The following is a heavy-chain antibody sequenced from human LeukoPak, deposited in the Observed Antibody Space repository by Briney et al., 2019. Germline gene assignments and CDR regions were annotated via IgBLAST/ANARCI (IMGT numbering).Heavy chain of an antibody. CDR1: GFTFDDYA. D-gene: IGHD6-19*01. J-gene: IGHJ4*02. Sequence: PGRSLRLSCAASGFTFDDYAMHWVRQAPGEGLEWVSGISWNSGSIGYADSVKGRFTISRDNAKNSLYLQMNSLRAEDTALYYCAKSRGVAGTSYFDYWGQGTLVTVSS. V-gene: IGHV3-9*01. CDR2: ISWNSGSI. CDR3: AKSRGVAGTSYFDY.